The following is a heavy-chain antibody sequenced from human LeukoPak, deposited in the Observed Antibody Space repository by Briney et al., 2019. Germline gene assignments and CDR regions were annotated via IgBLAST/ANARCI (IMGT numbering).Heavy chain of an antibody. Sequence: PSETLSLTCTVSGGSISSSSYSWGWIRQPPGKGLEWIGNIYYTGSTYYNPSLKSRVTISVDTSKNQFSLKLSSVTAADTAVYYCARQSGITMIVVIIGDAFDIWGQGTMVTVSS. J-gene: IGHJ3*02. CDR3: ARQSGITMIVVIIGDAFDI. V-gene: IGHV4-39*01. CDR1: GGSISSSSYS. D-gene: IGHD3-22*01. CDR2: IYYTGST.